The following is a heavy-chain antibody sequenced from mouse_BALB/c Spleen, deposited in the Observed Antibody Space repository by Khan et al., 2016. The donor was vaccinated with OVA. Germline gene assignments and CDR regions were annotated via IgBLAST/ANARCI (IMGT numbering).Heavy chain of an antibody. Sequence: EVELVESGGGLVQPGGSLRLSCATSGFTFTDYYMSWVRQSPGKSFEWLGFIRNKAKGYTTEYSAPVKGRFTISRDNSQNIVYLQMNTLRAEDSATYYCARETVVDVYWYFDVWGAGTTVTVSS. V-gene: IGHV7-3*02. D-gene: IGHD1-1*01. CDR2: IRNKAKGYTT. CDR3: ARETVVDVYWYFDV. J-gene: IGHJ1*01. CDR1: GFTFTDYY.